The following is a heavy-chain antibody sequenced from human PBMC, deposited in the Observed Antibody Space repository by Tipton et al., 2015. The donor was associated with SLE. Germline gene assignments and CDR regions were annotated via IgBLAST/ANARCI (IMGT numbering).Heavy chain of an antibody. CDR2: IYYSGST. Sequence: TLSLTCTVSGGSISSSSYYWGWIRQPPGKGLEWIGSIYYSGSTYYTPSLKSRVSISVDTSKNQFSLRLNSVTAADTAVFYCGSTYTPPSLGVCATFAVNASKTHFPLGMNLGAAADTAVFYGARHGWQQLDRDGFDFWGQGTLVTVSS. J-gene: IGHJ4*02. CDR1: GGSISSSSYY. CDR3: GSTYTPPSLGVCATFAVNASKTHFPLGMNLGAAADTAVFYGARHGWQQLDRDGFDF. V-gene: IGHV4-39*01. D-gene: IGHD4-17*01.